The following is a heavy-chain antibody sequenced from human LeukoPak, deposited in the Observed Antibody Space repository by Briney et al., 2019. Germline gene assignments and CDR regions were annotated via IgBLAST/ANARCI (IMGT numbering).Heavy chain of an antibody. CDR1: GGSISSYY. Sequence: SETLSLTXTVSGGSISSYYWSWIRQPPGKGLEWIGYIYYSGSTNYNPSLKSRVTISVDTSKNQFSLKLSSVTAADTAVYYCARDRRYYDSSGYFDYWGLGTLVTVSS. V-gene: IGHV4-59*01. CDR3: ARDRRYYDSSGYFDY. CDR2: IYYSGST. D-gene: IGHD3-22*01. J-gene: IGHJ4*02.